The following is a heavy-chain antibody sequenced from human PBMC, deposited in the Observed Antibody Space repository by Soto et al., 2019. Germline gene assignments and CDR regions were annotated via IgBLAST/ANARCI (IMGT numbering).Heavy chain of an antibody. D-gene: IGHD4-17*01. CDR1: GFTFSSYA. Sequence: GGSLRLSCAASGFTFSSYAMHWVRQAPGKGLEWVAVISYDGSNKYYADSVKGRFTISRDNSKNTLYLQMNSLRAEDTAVYYCARDFYGDYASVDYWGQGTLVTVSS. CDR3: ARDFYGDYASVDY. J-gene: IGHJ4*02. V-gene: IGHV3-30-3*01. CDR2: ISYDGSNK.